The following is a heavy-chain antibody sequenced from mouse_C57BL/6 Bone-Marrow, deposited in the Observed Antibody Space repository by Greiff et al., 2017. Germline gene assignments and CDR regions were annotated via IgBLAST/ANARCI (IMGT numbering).Heavy chain of an antibody. V-gene: IGHV3-6*01. D-gene: IGHD2-3*01. CDR2: ISYDGSN. Sequence: ESGPGLVKPSQSLSLTCSVTGYSITSGYYWNWIRQFPGNKLEWMGYISYDGSNNYNPSLKNRISITRDTSKNLFFLKLNSVTTEDTATYYCARQGGLLQFAYWGQGTLVTVSA. CDR1: GYSITSGYY. CDR3: ARQGGLLQFAY. J-gene: IGHJ3*01.